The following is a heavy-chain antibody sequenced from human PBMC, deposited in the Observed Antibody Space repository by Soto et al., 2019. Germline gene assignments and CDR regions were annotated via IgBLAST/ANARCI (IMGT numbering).Heavy chain of an antibody. CDR3: AKDRPQGLDY. V-gene: IGHV3-23*01. CDR1: GFTFSSYA. D-gene: IGHD6-6*01. CDR2: FSGSGGTT. Sequence: EVQLLESGGGLVQPGGSLRLSCAASGFTFSSYAMSWVRQTPGKGLEWVSLFSGSGGTTYYADSVKGRFTISRDNSKNTLYLQMSSLRAEDTAVYYCAKDRPQGLDYWGQGTLVTVSS. J-gene: IGHJ4*02.